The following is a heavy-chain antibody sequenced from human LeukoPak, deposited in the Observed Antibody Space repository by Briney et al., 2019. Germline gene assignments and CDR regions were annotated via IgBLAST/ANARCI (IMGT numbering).Heavy chain of an antibody. CDR2: IWYDGSNK. Sequence: PGRSLRLSCAASGFTFSSYGMHWVRQAPGKGLEWVAVIWYDGSNKYYADSVKGRLTISRDNSKNTLYLQMNSLRAEDTAVYYCAKDHSGSPGAFDIWGQGTMVTVSS. V-gene: IGHV3-33*06. CDR1: GFTFSSYG. J-gene: IGHJ3*02. CDR3: AKDHSGSPGAFDI. D-gene: IGHD2-15*01.